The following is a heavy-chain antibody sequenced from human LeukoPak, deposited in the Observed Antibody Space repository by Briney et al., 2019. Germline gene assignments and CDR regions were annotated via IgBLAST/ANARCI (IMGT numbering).Heavy chain of an antibody. J-gene: IGHJ4*02. D-gene: IGHD6-13*01. CDR2: ISYDGSNK. Sequence: GGSLRLSCAASGFTFSSYAMHWVRQAPGKGLEWVAVISYDGSNKYYADSVKGRFTISRDNSKNTLYLQMNSLRAEDTAVYYCAREETSNIAAPDYWGQGTLVTVSS. V-gene: IGHV3-30-3*01. CDR3: AREETSNIAAPDY. CDR1: GFTFSSYA.